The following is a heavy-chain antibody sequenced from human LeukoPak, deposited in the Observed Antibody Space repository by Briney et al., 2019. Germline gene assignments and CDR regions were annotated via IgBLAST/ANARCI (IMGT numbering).Heavy chain of an antibody. D-gene: IGHD5-12*01. Sequence: GGSLRLSCTVSGFTFSNYAMGWVRQAPGKGLEWVSLIIGDGGSTYYATSVEGRFTISRDDSKNTLYLQMNSLRAEDAALYYCATDRGYSGYGTFDYWGQGTLVIVSS. CDR3: ATDRGYSGYGTFDY. J-gene: IGHJ4*02. V-gene: IGHV3-23*01. CDR2: IIGDGGST. CDR1: GFTFSNYA.